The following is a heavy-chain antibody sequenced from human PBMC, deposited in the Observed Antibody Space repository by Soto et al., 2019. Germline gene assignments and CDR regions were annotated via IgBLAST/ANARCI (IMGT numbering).Heavy chain of an antibody. V-gene: IGHV4-31*02. Sequence: QVQLQESGPGLVKPSQTLSLTCTVSGGSISSGGYYWSWIGQHPGKGLEWIGYIYYSGSTYYNPSLTSRVTISVDTSKNQLSLKLSSVTAADTAVYYCARSDYDFWSGYSYYYMDVWGKGTTVTVSS. J-gene: IGHJ6*03. CDR2: IYYSGST. CDR1: GGSISSGGYY. D-gene: IGHD3-3*01. CDR3: ARSDYDFWSGYSYYYMDV.